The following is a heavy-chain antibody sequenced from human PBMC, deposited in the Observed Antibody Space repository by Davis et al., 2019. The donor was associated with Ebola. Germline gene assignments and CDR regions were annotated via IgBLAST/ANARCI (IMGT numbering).Heavy chain of an antibody. CDR2: ISAYNGNT. Sequence: AASVKVSCKASGYTFTSYGISWVRQAPGQGLEWMGWISAYNGNTNYAQKLQGRVTMTTDTSTSTAYMELRSLRSEDTAVYYCARGGIAARPFNWFDPWGQGTLVTVSS. CDR3: ARGGIAARPFNWFDP. V-gene: IGHV1-18*01. CDR1: GYTFTSYG. J-gene: IGHJ5*02. D-gene: IGHD6-6*01.